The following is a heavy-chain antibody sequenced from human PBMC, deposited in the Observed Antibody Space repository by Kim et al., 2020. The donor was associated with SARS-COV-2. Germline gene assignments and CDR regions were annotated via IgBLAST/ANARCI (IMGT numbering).Heavy chain of an antibody. CDR2: IYSGGST. CDR1: GFTVSSNY. V-gene: IGHV3-53*01. D-gene: IGHD3-22*01. Sequence: GGSLRLSCAASGFTVSSNYMSWVRQAPGKGLEWVSVIYSGGSTYYADSVKGRFTISRDNSKNTLYLQMNSLRAEDTAVYYCACDSSGYYYYYGMDVWGQGTTVTVSS. CDR3: ACDSSGYYYYYGMDV. J-gene: IGHJ6*02.